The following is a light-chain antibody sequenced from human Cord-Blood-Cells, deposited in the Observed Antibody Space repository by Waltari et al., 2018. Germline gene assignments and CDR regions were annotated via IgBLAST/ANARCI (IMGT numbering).Light chain of an antibody. CDR3: MQALQTPFT. V-gene: IGKV2-28*01. J-gene: IGKJ3*01. CDR1: QSLLHSNGYNY. CDR2: LGS. Sequence: DIVMTQSPLSLPVTPGAPASISCRSSQSLLHSNGYNYLDWYLPKPGQSPQLLIYLGSNRASGVPDRFSGSGAGTDFTLKISRVEAEDVGVYYCMQALQTPFTFGPGTKVDIK.